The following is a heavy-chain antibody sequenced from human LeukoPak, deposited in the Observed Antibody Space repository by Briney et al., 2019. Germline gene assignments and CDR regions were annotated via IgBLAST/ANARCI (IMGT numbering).Heavy chain of an antibody. CDR3: TREGVSSSGWYAGW. Sequence: PGGSLRLSCAASGFIFYNYAINWVRRAPGKGLEWVSTISVPGDKTYLADSVQGRFSISRDNSKNTVYLQMNSLRAEDTAVYYCTREGVSSSGWYAGWWGQGTLVSVSS. D-gene: IGHD6-19*01. J-gene: IGHJ4*02. V-gene: IGHV3-23*01. CDR1: GFIFYNYA. CDR2: ISVPGDKT.